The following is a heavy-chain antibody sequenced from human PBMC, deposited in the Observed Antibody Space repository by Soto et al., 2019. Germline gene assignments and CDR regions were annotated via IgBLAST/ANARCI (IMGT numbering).Heavy chain of an antibody. Sequence: GESLRLSCLASGFTVTTNYMIWVRQPPGKGLEWVSTTFSGGSTNYADSVRGRFSISRDNSKNTVYLQMNNLRVEDTAVYYCAKKSPSSIQGWAFAMDVWGQGTTVTVSS. J-gene: IGHJ6*02. D-gene: IGHD1-26*01. CDR1: GFTVTTNY. V-gene: IGHV3-53*01. CDR2: TFSGGST. CDR3: AKKSPSSIQGWAFAMDV.